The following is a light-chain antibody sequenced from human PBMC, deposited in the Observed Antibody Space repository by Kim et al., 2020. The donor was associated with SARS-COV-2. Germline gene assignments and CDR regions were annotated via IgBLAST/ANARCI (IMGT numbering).Light chain of an antibody. CDR2: DAS. J-gene: IGKJ5*01. Sequence: IQLTQSPSTLSASVGDRVTITCRASQSIGGWLAWYQQKPGRAPKLLIYDASSVESGVPSRFSGSGSGTEFTLTISSLQPDDSATYYWQHHNTYPITFGQGTRLEIK. CDR1: QSIGGW. V-gene: IGKV1-5*01. CDR3: QHHNTYPIT.